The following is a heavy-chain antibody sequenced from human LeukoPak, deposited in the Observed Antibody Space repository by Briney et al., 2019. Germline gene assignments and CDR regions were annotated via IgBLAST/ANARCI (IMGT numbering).Heavy chain of an antibody. D-gene: IGHD6-19*01. CDR2: IYHSGST. CDR3: AREPAYSSGWYWFDP. CDR1: GYSISSGYY. Sequence: SETLSLTCTVSGYSISSGYYWGWIRQPPGKGLEWIGSIYHSGSTYYNPSLKSRVTISVDTSKNQFSLKLSSVTAADTAVYYCAREPAYSSGWYWFDPWGQGTLVTVSS. J-gene: IGHJ5*02. V-gene: IGHV4-38-2*02.